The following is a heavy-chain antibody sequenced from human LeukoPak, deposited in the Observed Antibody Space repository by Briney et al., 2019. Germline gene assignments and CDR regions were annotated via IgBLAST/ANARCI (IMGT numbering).Heavy chain of an antibody. Sequence: GGSLRLSCAASGFTFSYHGMHWVPQAPGKGLECATFISYNGNNRYYADSVKGRFTISRDNSKNTLSLQMDSLRDEDSGVYYCARWTGADFSGYYDYWGQGTLVTVSS. CDR3: ARWTGADFSGYYDY. CDR1: GFTFSYHG. CDR2: ISYNGNNR. J-gene: IGHJ4*02. V-gene: IGHV3-33*01. D-gene: IGHD3-22*01.